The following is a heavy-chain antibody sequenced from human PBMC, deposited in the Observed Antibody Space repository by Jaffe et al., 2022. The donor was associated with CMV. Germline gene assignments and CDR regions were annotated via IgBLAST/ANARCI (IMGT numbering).Heavy chain of an antibody. CDR2: IYYSGST. CDR3: ARVHGGIASAGDY. V-gene: IGHV4-59*08. Sequence: QVQLQESGPGLVKPSETLSLTCTVSGGSIRSYYWSWIRQPPGKGLEWIGYIYYSGSTNYNPSLKSRVTISVDTSKSQFSLKLSSVTAADTAVYYCARVHGGIASAGDYWGQGTLVTVSS. CDR1: GGSIRSYY. J-gene: IGHJ4*02. D-gene: IGHD6-13*01.